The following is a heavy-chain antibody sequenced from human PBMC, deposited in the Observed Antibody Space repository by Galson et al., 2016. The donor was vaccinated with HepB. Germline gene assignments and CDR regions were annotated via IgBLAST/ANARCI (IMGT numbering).Heavy chain of an antibody. CDR3: ARSNHWNYMLYGMDV. J-gene: IGHJ6*02. CDR1: GFSLESTRMC. CDR2: IDWDGDQ. Sequence: PALVKPTQTLTLTCTFSGFSLESTRMCVNWIRQPPGKPLEWLARIDWDGDQYYSKSLKTRLTISKDTYKNLVVLTMTNMDPVDTATYYCARSNHWNYMLYGMDVWGRGTTVIVSS. V-gene: IGHV2-70*11. D-gene: IGHD1-7*01.